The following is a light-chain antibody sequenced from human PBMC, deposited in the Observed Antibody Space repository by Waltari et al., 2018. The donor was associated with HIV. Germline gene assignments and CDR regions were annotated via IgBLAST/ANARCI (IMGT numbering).Light chain of an antibody. CDR1: SSDVGAYKY. Sequence: QSALTQPASVSGSPGQSITISCTGTSSDVGAYKYVSWYQHHPGEAPKLMIYEVSNRPAGVSNRFAGSKSGNTASLIISGRQVADEADDYCSSFTSSSIPYVFGTGTKVTVL. J-gene: IGLJ1*01. CDR3: SSFTSSSIPYV. CDR2: EVS. V-gene: IGLV2-14*01.